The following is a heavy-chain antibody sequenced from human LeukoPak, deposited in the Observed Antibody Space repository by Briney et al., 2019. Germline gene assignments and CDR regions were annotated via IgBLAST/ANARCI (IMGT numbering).Heavy chain of an antibody. D-gene: IGHD2-21*02. J-gene: IGHJ6*03. Sequence: QPGRSLRLSCAASGFTFSSYWMHWVRQAPGKGLVWVSRITSDGSSTSYADSVKGRSTISRDNAKNTLYLQMNSLRAEDTAVYYCARTSTDLPLLYYYYMDVWGKGTTVTVSS. V-gene: IGHV3-74*01. CDR2: ITSDGSST. CDR3: ARTSTDLPLLYYYYMDV. CDR1: GFTFSSYW.